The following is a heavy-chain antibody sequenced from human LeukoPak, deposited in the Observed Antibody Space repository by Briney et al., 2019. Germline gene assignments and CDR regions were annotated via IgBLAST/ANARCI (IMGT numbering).Heavy chain of an antibody. CDR2: IWYDGSNK. CDR3: ASSLRRIVGATGVDY. CDR1: GFTFSSYG. J-gene: IGHJ4*02. Sequence: RGSLRLSCAASGFTFSSYGMHWVRQAPGKGLEWVAVIWYDGSNKYYADSVKGRFTISRDNSKNTLYLQMNSLRAEDTAVYYCASSLRRIVGATGVDYWGQGTLVTVSS. V-gene: IGHV3-33*01. D-gene: IGHD1-26*01.